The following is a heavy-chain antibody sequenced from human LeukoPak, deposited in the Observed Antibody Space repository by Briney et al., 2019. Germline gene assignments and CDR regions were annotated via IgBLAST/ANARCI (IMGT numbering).Heavy chain of an antibody. CDR1: GYTFTSYD. D-gene: IGHD3-10*01. CDR2: MNPNSGNT. Sequence: GASVKVSCKASGYTFTSYDINWVRQATGQGLEWMGWMNPNSGNTGYAQKFQGRVTMTRNTSISTAYMELSSLRSEDTAVYYCARGLWFGELLGGYYFDYWGQGTLVTVSS. CDR3: ARGLWFGELLGGYYFDY. J-gene: IGHJ4*02. V-gene: IGHV1-8*01.